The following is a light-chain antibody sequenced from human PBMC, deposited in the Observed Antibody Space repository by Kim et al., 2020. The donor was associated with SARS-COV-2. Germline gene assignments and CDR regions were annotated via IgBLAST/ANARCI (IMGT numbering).Light chain of an antibody. Sequence: SYELTQPPSVSVSLGQMARITCSGEALPKKYAYWYQQKPGQFPVLVIYKDSERPSGIPERFSGSSSGTIVTLTISGVQAEDEADYYCLSADSRGTYNYVFGTGTKVTVL. V-gene: IGLV3-16*01. CDR3: LSADSRGTYNYV. CDR2: KDS. CDR1: ALPKKY. J-gene: IGLJ1*01.